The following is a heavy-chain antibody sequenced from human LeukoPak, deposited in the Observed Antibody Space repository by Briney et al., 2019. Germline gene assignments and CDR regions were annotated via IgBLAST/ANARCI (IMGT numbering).Heavy chain of an antibody. CDR1: GFSFSTYA. CDR3: AKATYYYDSSVLPTFDY. Sequence: GGSLRLSCAASGFSFSTYAMTWARQAPGKGLEWVSGISGSGINTYDADSVKGRFTISRNNSKNTLYLQMNSLRGEDTAVYYCAKATYYYDSSVLPTFDYWGQGTLVTVSS. V-gene: IGHV3-23*01. J-gene: IGHJ4*02. D-gene: IGHD3-22*01. CDR2: ISGSGINT.